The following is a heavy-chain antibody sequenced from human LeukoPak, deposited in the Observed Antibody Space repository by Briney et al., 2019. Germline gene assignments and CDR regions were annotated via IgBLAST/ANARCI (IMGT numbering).Heavy chain of an antibody. J-gene: IGHJ3*02. D-gene: IGHD5-18*01. CDR1: GYSFSNYG. Sequence: ASVKVSCKASGYSFSNYGINWVRQAPGEGLEWMGWISGYDANTKYAQRFQGRVTMTTDTSTNSGFLEVKSLTSDDTAVYFCAREVDTAMVNAFDIWGLGTMVIVSS. CDR3: AREVDTAMVNAFDI. CDR2: ISGYDANT. V-gene: IGHV1-18*01.